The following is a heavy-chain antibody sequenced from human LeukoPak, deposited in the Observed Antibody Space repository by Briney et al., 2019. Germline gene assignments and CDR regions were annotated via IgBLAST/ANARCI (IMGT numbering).Heavy chain of an antibody. CDR2: ISASGGTT. J-gene: IGHJ5*01. CDR1: GFTFNNYA. D-gene: IGHD2-2*01. Sequence: PGGSLRLSCAASGFTFNNYAMSWVRQAPGKGLEWVSAISASGGTTYYADSVKGRFTISRDNSENTLFLQVNSLRAEDTAVYYCAKEPREYCSSTSCPNWFDSWGQGTLVTVSS. CDR3: AKEPREYCSSTSCPNWFDS. V-gene: IGHV3-23*01.